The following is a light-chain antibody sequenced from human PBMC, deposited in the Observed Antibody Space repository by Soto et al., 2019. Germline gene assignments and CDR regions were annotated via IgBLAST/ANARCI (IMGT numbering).Light chain of an antibody. V-gene: IGLV2-14*01. CDR3: TSYTGSNTYWV. CDR1: TSDVGGYNY. Sequence: QSALTQPASVSGSPGQSITISCTGNTSDVGGYNYVSWYQQHPDKAPKLMIYEVSNRPSGVSNRFSGSKSGNTASLTISGLQAEDEADYYCTSYTGSNTYWVFGGGTKLTVL. CDR2: EVS. J-gene: IGLJ3*02.